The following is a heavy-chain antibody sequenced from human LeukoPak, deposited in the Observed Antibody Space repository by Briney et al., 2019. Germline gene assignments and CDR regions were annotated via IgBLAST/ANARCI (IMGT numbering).Heavy chain of an antibody. Sequence: PSQTLSLICTVSGGSISSGSYYWSWIRQPAGKGLEWIGRIYTSGSTNYNPSLKSRVTISVDTSKNQFSLKLSSVTAADTAVYYCARDYGALDYWGQGTLVTVSS. CDR2: IYTSGST. CDR1: GGSISSGSYY. CDR3: ARDYGALDY. V-gene: IGHV4-61*02. J-gene: IGHJ4*02. D-gene: IGHD4-17*01.